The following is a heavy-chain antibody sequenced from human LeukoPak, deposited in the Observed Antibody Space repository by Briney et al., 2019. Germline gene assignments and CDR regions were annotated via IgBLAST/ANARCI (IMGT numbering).Heavy chain of an antibody. V-gene: IGHV4-34*01. CDR1: GGSFSGYY. CDR3: AREEGYYDY. Sequence: SETLSLTCAVYGGSFSGYYWSWIRQPPEKGLEWIGEINHSGSTNYNPSLKSRVTISVDTSKNQFSLKLSSVTAADTAVYYCAREEGYYDYWGQGTLVTVSP. CDR2: INHSGST. J-gene: IGHJ4*02.